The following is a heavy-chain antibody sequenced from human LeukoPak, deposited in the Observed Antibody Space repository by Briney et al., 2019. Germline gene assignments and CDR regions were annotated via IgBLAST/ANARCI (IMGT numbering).Heavy chain of an antibody. D-gene: IGHD6-13*01. Sequence: ASVKVSCKASGYTFTSYTMHWVRQAPGQRLEWMGWINVDKGNTKYSQKFQDRVIISWDTSASTAYMELSSLRSVDTAVFYCARGSSTWSNAFDTWGQGTMVTVSS. CDR1: GYTFTSYT. CDR3: ARGSSTWSNAFDT. V-gene: IGHV1-3*01. J-gene: IGHJ3*02. CDR2: INVDKGNT.